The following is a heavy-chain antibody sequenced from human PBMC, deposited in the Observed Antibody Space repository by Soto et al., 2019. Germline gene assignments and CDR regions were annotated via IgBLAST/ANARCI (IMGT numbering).Heavy chain of an antibody. CDR1: GFTFSSYS. D-gene: IGHD6-6*01. V-gene: IGHV3-21*01. J-gene: IGHJ4*02. CDR2: ISSSSSYI. CDR3: ARVGGQLVPGFDY. Sequence: EVQLVESGGGLVKPGGSLRLSCAASGFTFSSYSMNWVRQAPGKGLEWVSSISSSSSYIYYADSVKGRFTNSRDNAKNSLYLQWNSRRAEDTAVYYCARVGGQLVPGFDYWGQGTLVTVSS.